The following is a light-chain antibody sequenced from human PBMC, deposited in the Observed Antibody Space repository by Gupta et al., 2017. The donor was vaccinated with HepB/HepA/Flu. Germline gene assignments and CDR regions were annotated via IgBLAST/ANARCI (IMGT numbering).Light chain of an antibody. Sequence: EIVLTQSPGTLSLSPGERATLSCRASQSFTSGYLAWYQQKPGQAPRLLIYGASRRATDIPDRFSGSRSGTDFTLTISRLEPEDFAVYYCQHYDFSIPLSFGGGTKVEMK. CDR1: QSFTSGY. J-gene: IGKJ4*01. V-gene: IGKV3-20*01. CDR3: QHYDFSIPLS. CDR2: GAS.